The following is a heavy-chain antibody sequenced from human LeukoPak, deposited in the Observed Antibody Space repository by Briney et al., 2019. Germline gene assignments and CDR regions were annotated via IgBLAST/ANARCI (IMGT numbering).Heavy chain of an antibody. D-gene: IGHD3-22*01. V-gene: IGHV4-39*01. CDR1: GDSISSSSYY. CDR2: IYNSGRT. CDR3: ARRRYYDSTGYFE. Sequence: SETLSLTCAVSGDSISSSSYYWGWIRQSPVTGLEWIGDIYNSGRTYYNPSLKSRVAISIDTSKNQFSLRLRSMTAADTAVFYCARRRYYDSTGYFEWGRGTLVTVSS. J-gene: IGHJ1*01.